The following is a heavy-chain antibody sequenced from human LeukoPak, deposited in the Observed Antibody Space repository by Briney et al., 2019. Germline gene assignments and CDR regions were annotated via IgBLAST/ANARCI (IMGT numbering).Heavy chain of an antibody. J-gene: IGHJ4*02. CDR1: GGSISSGSYY. CDR2: IYTSGST. D-gene: IGHD3-9*01. V-gene: IGHV4-61*02. Sequence: SETLSLTCTVSGGSISSGSYYWSWIRQPAGTGLEWIGRIYTSGSTNYNPSLKSRVTISVDTSKNQFSLKLSSVTAADTAVYYCARERVGILTGFDYWGQGTLVTVSS. CDR3: ARERVGILTGFDY.